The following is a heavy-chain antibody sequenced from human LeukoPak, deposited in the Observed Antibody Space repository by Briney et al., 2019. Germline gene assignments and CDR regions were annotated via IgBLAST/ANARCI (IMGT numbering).Heavy chain of an antibody. CDR2: IKYDGSEK. D-gene: IGHD2-15*01. CDR1: GFTFSNHW. V-gene: IGHV3-7*01. J-gene: IGHJ4*02. CDR3: ARDHIAPGLLFDC. Sequence: GGSLRLSCAASGFTFSNHWMIWVRQAPGKGLEWVANIKYDGSEKYHVDSVKGRFTIFRDNAKNSLYLQMNSLRAEDRAVYYCARDHIAPGLLFDCWGQGTQVTVSS.